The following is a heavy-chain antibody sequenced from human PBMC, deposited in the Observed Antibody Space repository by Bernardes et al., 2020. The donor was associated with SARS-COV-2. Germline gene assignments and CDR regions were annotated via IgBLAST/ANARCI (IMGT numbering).Heavy chain of an antibody. J-gene: IGHJ6*03. CDR1: GGSFSGSY. CDR2: INHSGST. CDR3: ARGRKGVPAAIRNYYYYMDV. D-gene: IGHD2-2*02. Sequence: SYTLTRTCAVYGGSFSGSYWSWIRQPPGQGLEWIGEINHSGSTNYNPSLKSRVTISVDTSKNQFSLKLSSVTAADTAVYYCARGRKGVPAAIRNYYYYMDVWGKGTTVTVSS. V-gene: IGHV4-34*01.